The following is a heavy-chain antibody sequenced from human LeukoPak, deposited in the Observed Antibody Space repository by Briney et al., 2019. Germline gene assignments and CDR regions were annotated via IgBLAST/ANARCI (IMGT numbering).Heavy chain of an antibody. D-gene: IGHD5-18*01. CDR3: ARPNGYDDAFDI. V-gene: IGHV4-39*07. J-gene: IGHJ3*02. Sequence: PSETLSLTCTVSGGSISSSSYYWGWIRQPPGKGLEWIGSIYYSGSTYYNPSLKSRVTISVDTSKSQFSLNLSSVTAADTAVYYCARPNGYDDAFDIWGQGTMVTVSS. CDR1: GGSISSSSYY. CDR2: IYYSGST.